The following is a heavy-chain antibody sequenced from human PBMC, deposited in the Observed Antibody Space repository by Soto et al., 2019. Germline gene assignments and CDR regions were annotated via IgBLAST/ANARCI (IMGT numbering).Heavy chain of an antibody. CDR3: ATERSGYYNPLDY. CDR2: INPSGGST. J-gene: IGHJ4*02. V-gene: IGHV1-46*03. CDR1: GYTFTCYC. D-gene: IGHD3-3*01. Sequence: QVQLVQSGAEVKKPGASVKVSCKASGYTFTCYCMHWVRQAPGQGLEWMGIINPSGGSTSHAQKCQGRVTMTRDTSTSTVYMELSSLRSEDTAVYYCATERSGYYNPLDYWGQRTLVTVSS.